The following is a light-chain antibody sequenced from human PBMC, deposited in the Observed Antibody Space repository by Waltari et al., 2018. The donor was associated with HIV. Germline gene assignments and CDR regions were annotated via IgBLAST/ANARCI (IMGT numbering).Light chain of an antibody. Sequence: DIVMTQSPDSLAVSLGERATLHCKSSQSLFYSSNNGNYLAWYQQKPGQPPKLLIYGSSTRKSGVPDRFSGSGSGTDFTLTISSLQAEDAAVYYCQQYFKSPRTFGQGTKVEIK. J-gene: IGKJ1*01. CDR1: QSLFYSSNNGNY. CDR3: QQYFKSPRT. CDR2: GSS. V-gene: IGKV4-1*01.